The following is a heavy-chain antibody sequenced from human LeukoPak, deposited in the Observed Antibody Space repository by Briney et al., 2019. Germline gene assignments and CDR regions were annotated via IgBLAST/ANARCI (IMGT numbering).Heavy chain of an antibody. V-gene: IGHV4-61*01. CDR1: GGSFSSGSYY. CDR3: ARGFGDWGLSWFDP. D-gene: IGHD3-10*01. J-gene: IGHJ5*02. CDR2: IYYSGSD. Sequence: SETLSLTCTVSGGSFSSGSYYWGWLRQPPGKGLEWVGYIYYSGSDKDNPSLKSRVTISVDTSKNQFSLKLTSVPAADTAVYYCARGFGDWGLSWFDPWGQGTLVTVSS.